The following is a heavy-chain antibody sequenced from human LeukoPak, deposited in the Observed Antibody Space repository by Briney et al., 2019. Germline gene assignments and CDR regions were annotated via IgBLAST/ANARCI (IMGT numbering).Heavy chain of an antibody. CDR1: GFTFSRFW. V-gene: IGHV3-74*01. Sequence: PGGSLRLSCAASGFTFSRFWMHWVRQAPGKGLVWVSRINTDASNTIYADSVKGRFTISRDNAKNTLYLQMNSLRAEDPAVYYCARDQSIAGPTTADYWGQGTLVTVSS. D-gene: IGHD1-26*01. J-gene: IGHJ4*02. CDR2: INTDASNT. CDR3: ARDQSIAGPTTADY.